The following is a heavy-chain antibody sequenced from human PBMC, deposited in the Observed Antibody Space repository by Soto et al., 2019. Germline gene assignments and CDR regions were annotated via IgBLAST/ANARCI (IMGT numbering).Heavy chain of an antibody. CDR3: ARATYYDFWSCSGWFDP. J-gene: IGHJ5*02. D-gene: IGHD3-3*01. CDR1: GGTFSSYA. V-gene: IGHV1-69*01. Sequence: QVQLVQSGAEVKKPGSSVKVSCKASGGTFSSYAISWVRQAPGQGLEWMGGINPIFGTANYAQKFQGRVTITADESKSTAYMELSSLRSEDTAVYYCARATYYDFWSCSGWFDPWGQGTLVTVSS. CDR2: INPIFGTA.